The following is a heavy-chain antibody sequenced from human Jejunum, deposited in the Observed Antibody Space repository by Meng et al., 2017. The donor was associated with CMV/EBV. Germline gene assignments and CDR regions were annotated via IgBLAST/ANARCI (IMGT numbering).Heavy chain of an antibody. CDR3: ARDLASRTYDDFWSGFNGMDV. D-gene: IGHD3-3*01. CDR2: IIPVLGIA. J-gene: IGHJ6*02. CDR1: YA. Sequence: YAISWVRQAPGQGLEWMGRIIPVLGIANYAQNFQGRVTITADKSTSTAYMELSSLRSEDTAVYYCARDLASRTYDDFWSGFNGMDVWGQGTTVTVSS. V-gene: IGHV1-69*04.